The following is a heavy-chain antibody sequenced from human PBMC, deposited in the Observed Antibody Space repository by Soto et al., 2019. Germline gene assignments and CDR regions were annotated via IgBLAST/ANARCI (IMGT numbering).Heavy chain of an antibody. CDR2: ISGSVGST. D-gene: IGHD4-17*01. V-gene: IGHV3-23*01. Sequence: GGSLRLSCAASGFTFSSYAMSWVRQAPGKGLEWVSAISGSVGSTYYADSVKGRFTISRDNSKNTLYLQMNSLRAEDTAVYYCATSPVTNRFGYYYGMDVWGQGTKVTVSS. CDR1: GFTFSSYA. J-gene: IGHJ6*02. CDR3: ATSPVTNRFGYYYGMDV.